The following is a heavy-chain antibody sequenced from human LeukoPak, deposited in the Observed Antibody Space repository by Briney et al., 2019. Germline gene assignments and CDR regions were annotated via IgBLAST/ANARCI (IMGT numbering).Heavy chain of an antibody. D-gene: IGHD4-17*01. Sequence: GGSLRLSCAASGFTFIDYYMSWIRQAPGKGLEWVAYISSSGASISYADAVKGRFTISRDNTKKSVYLQMNSLRVEDTAIYYCVRDHDYGDYDYWGQGTVVTVSS. CDR2: ISSSGASI. V-gene: IGHV3-11*04. J-gene: IGHJ4*02. CDR1: GFTFIDYY. CDR3: VRDHDYGDYDY.